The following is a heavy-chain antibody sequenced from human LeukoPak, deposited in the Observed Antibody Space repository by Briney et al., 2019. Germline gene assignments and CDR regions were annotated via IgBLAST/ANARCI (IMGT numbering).Heavy chain of an antibody. Sequence: SETLSLTCTVSGGSISSGDYYWSWIRQPPGKGLEWIGYIYYSGSTYYNPSLKSRVTISVDRSKNQFSLKLSSVTAADTAVYYCARVSDLGWYFDLWGRGTLVTVSS. CDR2: IYYSGST. CDR3: ARVSDLGWYFDL. J-gene: IGHJ2*01. V-gene: IGHV4-30-4*08. CDR1: GGSISSGDYY. D-gene: IGHD7-27*01.